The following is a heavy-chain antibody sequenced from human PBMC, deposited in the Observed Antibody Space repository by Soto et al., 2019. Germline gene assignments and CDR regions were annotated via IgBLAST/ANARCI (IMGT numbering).Heavy chain of an antibody. Sequence: GASVKVSCKASGYTFTGYYMHWVRQTPGQGLEWMGWINPNSGGTNYAQKFQGRVTMTRDTSISTAYMELSRLRSDDTAVYYCARVGATAMTPFDYWGQGTLVTVSS. CDR3: ARVGATAMTPFDY. CDR2: INPNSGGT. J-gene: IGHJ4*02. CDR1: GYTFTGYY. V-gene: IGHV1-2*02. D-gene: IGHD1-26*01.